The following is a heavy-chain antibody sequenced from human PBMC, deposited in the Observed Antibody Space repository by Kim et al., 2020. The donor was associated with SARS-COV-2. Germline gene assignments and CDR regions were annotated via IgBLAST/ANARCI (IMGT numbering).Heavy chain of an antibody. D-gene: IGHD1-7*01. Sequence: GGSLRLSCAASGFTFSGSPMHWVRQASGKGLEWVGRIKSKADNYATGYAGSVKGRFIVSRDDLKNTAYLQMNSLKTEDSAMYYCSRQLIGTGTTDDWGQGTLVTVSS. CDR2: IKSKADNYAT. J-gene: IGHJ4*02. CDR3: SRQLIGTGTTDD. V-gene: IGHV3-73*01. CDR1: GFTFSGSP.